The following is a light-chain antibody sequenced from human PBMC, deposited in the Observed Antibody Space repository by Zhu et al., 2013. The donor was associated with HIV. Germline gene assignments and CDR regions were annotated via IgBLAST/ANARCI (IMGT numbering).Light chain of an antibody. CDR2: EVH. Sequence: QSALTQPASVSGSPGQSITISCTGTSSDVGSYNHVSWYQQCPGKTPKLIIYEVHNRPSGVSNRFSGSKSANTASLTISGLQAEDEADYYCCSYVGYQYVFGSGTKVTVL. J-gene: IGLJ1*01. V-gene: IGLV2-14*01. CDR3: CSYVGYQYV. CDR1: SSDVGSYNH.